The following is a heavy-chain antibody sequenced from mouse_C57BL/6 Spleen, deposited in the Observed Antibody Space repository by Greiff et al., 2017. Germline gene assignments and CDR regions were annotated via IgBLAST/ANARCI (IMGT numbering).Heavy chain of an antibody. J-gene: IGHJ4*01. D-gene: IGHD1-1*01. CDR2: IDPNSGGT. Sequence: QVQLQQPGAELVKPGASVKLSCKASGYTFTSYWMHWVKQRPGRGLEWIGRIDPNSGGTKYNEKFKSKATLTVDKPSSPAYMQLSSLTSEDSAFYYCASSQFPYYYGSSYAGYYYAMDYWGQGTSVTVSS. V-gene: IGHV1-72*01. CDR1: GYTFTSYW. CDR3: ASSQFPYYYGSSYAGYYYAMDY.